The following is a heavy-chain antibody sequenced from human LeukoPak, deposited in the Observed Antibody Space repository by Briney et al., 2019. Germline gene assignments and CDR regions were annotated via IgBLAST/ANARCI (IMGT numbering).Heavy chain of an antibody. CDR2: IIPIFGTA. Sequence: SVKVSCKASGGTFSSYAISWVRQAPGQGLEWMGGIIPIFGTANYAQKFQGRVTITTDESTSTAYMELSSLRSEDTAVYYCASQTGSQLPRVYYYYYYMDVWGKGTTVTVSS. CDR3: ASQTGSQLPRVYYYYYYMDV. J-gene: IGHJ6*03. CDR1: GGTFSSYA. D-gene: IGHD1-14*01. V-gene: IGHV1-69*05.